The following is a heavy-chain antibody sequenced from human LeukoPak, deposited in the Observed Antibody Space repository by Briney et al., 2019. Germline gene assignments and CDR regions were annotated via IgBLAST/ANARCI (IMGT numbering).Heavy chain of an antibody. Sequence: GGSLRLSCVASGFPFSDYSMDWVRQAPGKGLEWISYIGISSGNTKYADSVKGRFTISGDSAKNSLYLQMNSLRVEDTAVYFCARDHNYAFDNWGQGTLVIVSS. V-gene: IGHV3-48*04. D-gene: IGHD1-1*01. J-gene: IGHJ4*02. CDR2: IGISSGNT. CDR1: GFPFSDYS. CDR3: ARDHNYAFDN.